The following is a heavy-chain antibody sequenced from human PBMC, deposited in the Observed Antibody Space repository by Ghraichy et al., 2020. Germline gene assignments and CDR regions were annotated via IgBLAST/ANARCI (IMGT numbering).Heavy chain of an antibody. CDR3: AKKKDSSGYFNE. J-gene: IGHJ4*02. D-gene: IGHD3-22*01. Sequence: GGSLRLSCAASGFTFTRYAMSWGRQAPGKGLEWVSAISGGGDSTNYADSVKGRLTISRDNSSNTLYLGMNSLRVEDTATYYCAKKKDSSGYFNEWGQGTLVTVSS. V-gene: IGHV3-23*01. CDR1: GFTFTRYA. CDR2: ISGGGDST.